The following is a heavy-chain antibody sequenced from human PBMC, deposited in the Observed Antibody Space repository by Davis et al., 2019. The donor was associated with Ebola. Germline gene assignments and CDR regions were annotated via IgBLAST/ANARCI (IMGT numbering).Heavy chain of an antibody. V-gene: IGHV4-34*01. CDR1: GGSISSYY. J-gene: IGHJ4*02. CDR2: INHSGST. D-gene: IGHD6-13*01. Sequence: PSETLSLTCTVSGGSISSYYWSWIRQPPGKGLEWIGEINHSGSTNYNPSLKSRVTISVDTSKNQFSLKLSSVTAADTAVYYCARGRLKQQPYDYWGQGTLVTVSS. CDR3: ARGRLKQQPYDY.